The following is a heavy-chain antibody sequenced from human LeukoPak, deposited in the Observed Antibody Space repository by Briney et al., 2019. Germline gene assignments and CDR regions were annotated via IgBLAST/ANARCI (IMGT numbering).Heavy chain of an antibody. Sequence: GASVKVSCKAYGYTLNRYGISWVRQAPGLGVEWMGWISAFNGNTEYAQKFQGRVSLTTDTSTRTAYMELTSLTSDDTAVYYCARVTIHYYNLYYYMDVWGKGTTVTVSS. CDR3: ARVTIHYYNLYYYMDV. D-gene: IGHD3-10*01. CDR1: GYTLNRYG. V-gene: IGHV1-18*01. J-gene: IGHJ6*03. CDR2: ISAFNGNT.